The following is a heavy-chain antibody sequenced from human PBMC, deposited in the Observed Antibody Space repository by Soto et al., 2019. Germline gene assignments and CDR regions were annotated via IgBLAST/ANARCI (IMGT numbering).Heavy chain of an antibody. CDR1: GGTFSSYA. J-gene: IGHJ5*02. CDR2: IIPIFGTA. CDR3: VGAPRPYCGSGSCYMDFDP. D-gene: IGHD2-15*01. V-gene: IGHV1-69*13. Sequence: SVKVSCKASGGTFSSYAISWVRQAPGQGLEWMGGIIPIFGTANYAQKFQGRVTITADESTSTAYMELSSLRSEDTAVYYCVGAPRPYCGSGSCYMDFDPWGQGTLVTVSS.